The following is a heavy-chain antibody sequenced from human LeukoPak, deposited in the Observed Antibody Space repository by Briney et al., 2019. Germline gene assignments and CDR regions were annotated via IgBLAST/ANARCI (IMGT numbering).Heavy chain of an antibody. CDR1: EFTFSAYW. CDR3: ARENLAAAADY. V-gene: IGHV3-74*01. J-gene: IGHJ4*02. D-gene: IGHD6-25*01. Sequence: PGGSLRLSCAAPEFTFSAYWMHWVRQAPGKGLVWVSRIRGDGSMTNYADSVKGRFTISRDNAKNTLYLQMNSLRLEDTAVYYCARENLAAAADYWGQGTVVTVSS. CDR2: IRGDGSMT.